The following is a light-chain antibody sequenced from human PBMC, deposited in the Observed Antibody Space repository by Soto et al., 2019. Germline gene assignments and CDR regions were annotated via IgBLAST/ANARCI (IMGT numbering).Light chain of an antibody. J-gene: IGLJ3*02. V-gene: IGLV2-14*01. CDR2: DVS. Sequence: QSALTQPASVSGSPGQSITISCTGTSSDVGGYNYVSWYQPHPGKAPKLMIYDVSNRASGVSICFSGSTSGNTASLTISGLQDEDEADYSCSSYTSSSTLFGGGTKVTVL. CDR3: SSYTSSSTL. CDR1: SSDVGGYNY.